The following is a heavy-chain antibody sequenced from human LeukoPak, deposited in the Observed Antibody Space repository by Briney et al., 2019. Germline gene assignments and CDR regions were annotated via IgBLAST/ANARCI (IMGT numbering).Heavy chain of an antibody. CDR1: GYSFTGFY. J-gene: IGHJ4*02. CDR2: INPNSGGP. V-gene: IGHV1-2*02. D-gene: IGHD3-3*01. CDR3: ARRVGVIGATWPFDY. Sequence: ASVKVSCKASGYSFTGFYIHWARQAPGQGLEWMGWINPNSGGPKYAQKFQGRVTMTRDTSISTAYMELGRLKSDDTAVYFCARRVGVIGATWPFDYWGQGTLVTVSS.